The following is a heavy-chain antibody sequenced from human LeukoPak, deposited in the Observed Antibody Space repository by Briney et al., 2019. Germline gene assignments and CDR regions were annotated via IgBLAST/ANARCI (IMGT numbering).Heavy chain of an antibody. D-gene: IGHD1-26*01. CDR1: GFTFSSYA. J-gene: IGHJ4*02. V-gene: IGHV3-23*01. CDR3: AKSSTYSGSLIDY. CDR2: ISGSGGST. Sequence: GGSLRLSCAASGFTFSSYAMSWVRQAPGKGLEWVSSISGSGGSTYYADSVKGRFTISRDNPKNTLYLQVNSLRAEDTAVYYCAKSSTYSGSLIDYWGQGTLVSVSS.